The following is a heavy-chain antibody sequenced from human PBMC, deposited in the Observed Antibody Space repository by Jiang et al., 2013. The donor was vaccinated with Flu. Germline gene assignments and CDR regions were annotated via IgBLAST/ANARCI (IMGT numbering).Heavy chain of an antibody. CDR2: IYYSGST. D-gene: IGHD3-10*01. CDR3: AGIRGVIEEDYFDY. J-gene: IGHJ4*02. V-gene: IGHV4-39*01. Sequence: SGPGLVKPSETLSLTCTVSGGSISSSSYYWGWIRQPPGKGLEWIGSIYYSGSTYYNPSLKSRVTISVDTSKNQFSLKLSSVTAADTAVYYCAGIRGVIEEDYFDYWGQGTLVTVSS. CDR1: GGSISSSSYY.